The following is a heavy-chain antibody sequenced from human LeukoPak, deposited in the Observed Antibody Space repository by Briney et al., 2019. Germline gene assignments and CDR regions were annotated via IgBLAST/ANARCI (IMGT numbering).Heavy chain of an antibody. CDR1: GFTFGDYA. J-gene: IGHJ4*02. V-gene: IGHV3-49*03. Sequence: GGSLRLSCTASGFTFGDYAMSWFRQAPGKGLEWVGFIRSKAYGGTTEYAASVKGRFTISRDDSKSIAHLQMNSLKIEDTAVYYCTRDPARGYSSSWYPYYFDYWGQGTLVTVSS. D-gene: IGHD6-13*01. CDR2: IRSKAYGGTT. CDR3: TRDPARGYSSSWYPYYFDY.